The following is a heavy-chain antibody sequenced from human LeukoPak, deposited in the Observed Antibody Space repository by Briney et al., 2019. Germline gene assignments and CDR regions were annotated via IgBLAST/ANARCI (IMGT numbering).Heavy chain of an antibody. Sequence: SSETLSLTCTVSGGSISSSSYYWGWIRQPPGKGLEWIGSIYYSGSTYYNPSLKSRVTISVDTSENQFSLKLSSVTAADTAVYYCARHERTIFGVVPYWGQGTLVTVSS. V-gene: IGHV4-39*01. CDR2: IYYSGST. CDR3: ARHERTIFGVVPY. J-gene: IGHJ4*02. CDR1: GGSISSSSYY. D-gene: IGHD3-3*01.